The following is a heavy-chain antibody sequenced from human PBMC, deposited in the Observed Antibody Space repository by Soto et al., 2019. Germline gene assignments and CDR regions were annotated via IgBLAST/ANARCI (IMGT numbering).Heavy chain of an antibody. CDR2: TYYRSKWYN. Sequence: SQTLSLTCAISGDSVSSNSAAWNWIRQSPSRGLAWLGRTYYRSKWYNDYAVSVKSRITINPDTSKNQFSLQLNSVTPEDTAVYYCARVDWPGIALAGVGAFDIWGQGTMVTVSS. CDR1: GDSVSSNSAA. V-gene: IGHV6-1*01. J-gene: IGHJ3*02. CDR3: ARVDWPGIALAGVGAFDI. D-gene: IGHD6-19*01.